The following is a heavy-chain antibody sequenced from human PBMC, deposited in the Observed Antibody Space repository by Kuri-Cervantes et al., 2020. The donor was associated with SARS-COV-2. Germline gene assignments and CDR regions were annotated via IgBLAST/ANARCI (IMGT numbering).Heavy chain of an antibody. CDR2: IYYSGST. V-gene: IGHV4-61*01. CDR3: ARDTMSSSSWSRYYYYGMDV. CDR1: GGSVSSGSYY. Sequence: GSLRLSCTVSGGSVSSGSYYWSWIRQPPGKGLEWIGYIYYSGSTNYNPSLKSRVTISVDTSKNQFSLKLSSVTAADTAVYYCARDTMSSSSWSRYYYYGMDVWGQGTTVTVSS. D-gene: IGHD6-13*01. J-gene: IGHJ6*02.